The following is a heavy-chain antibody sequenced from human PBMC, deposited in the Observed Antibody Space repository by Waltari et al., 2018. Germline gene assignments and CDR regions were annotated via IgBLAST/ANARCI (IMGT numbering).Heavy chain of an antibody. V-gene: IGHV3-74*01. CDR1: GFTFSHSW. CDR2: MSMDGSIV. J-gene: IGHJ4*01. Sequence: EVQLVESGGGLVQPGGSLRLSCAAYGFTFSHSWMYWVRQSPGKGLVWVSRMSMDGSIVNYADSVKGRFTISRDNAKSTLFLQMNSLRVDDTALYYCVTTGVAGFYWGQEPGSPSPQ. D-gene: IGHD6-19*01. CDR3: VTTGVAGFY.